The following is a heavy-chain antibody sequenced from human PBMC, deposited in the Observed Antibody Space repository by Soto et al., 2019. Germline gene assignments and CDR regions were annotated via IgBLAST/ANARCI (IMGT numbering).Heavy chain of an antibody. Sequence: PGESLKISCKGSGYSFTSYWIGWVRQMPGKGLEWMGIIYPGDSDTRYSPSFQGQVTISADKSISTAYLQWSSLKASDTAMYYCARQNDVVVPAAINAFDIWGQGTMVTVSS. CDR1: GYSFTSYW. CDR3: ARQNDVVVPAAINAFDI. D-gene: IGHD2-2*02. CDR2: IYPGDSDT. V-gene: IGHV5-51*01. J-gene: IGHJ3*02.